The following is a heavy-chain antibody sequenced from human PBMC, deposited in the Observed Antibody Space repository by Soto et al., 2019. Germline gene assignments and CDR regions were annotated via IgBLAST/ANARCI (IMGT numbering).Heavy chain of an antibody. D-gene: IGHD6-13*01. Sequence: SQTLSLTCAISGDSVSSNSAAWNWVRQSPSRGLEWLGRTKYRSKWYNDYATSVKSRIIINADTSKNQFSLQLNSVTPEDTAVYYCAREGSSTWTHYFDFWGQGILVTVS. V-gene: IGHV6-1*01. CDR1: GDSVSSNSAA. CDR2: TKYRSKWYN. J-gene: IGHJ4*02. CDR3: AREGSSTWTHYFDF.